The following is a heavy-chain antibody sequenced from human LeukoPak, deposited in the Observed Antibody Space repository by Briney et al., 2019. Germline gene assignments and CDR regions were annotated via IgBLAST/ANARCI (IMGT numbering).Heavy chain of an antibody. CDR2: MNPNSGNT. J-gene: IGHJ4*02. CDR3: ARPLYYYDSSGYYYSGIGFDY. V-gene: IGHV1-8*01. D-gene: IGHD3-22*01. Sequence: ASVKVSCKASGGTFSSYTISWVRQATGQGLEWMGWMNPNSGNTGYAQKFQGRVTMTRNTSVSTAYMELSSLRSEDTAVYYCARPLYYYDSSGYYYSGIGFDYWGQGTLVTVSS. CDR1: GGTFSSYT.